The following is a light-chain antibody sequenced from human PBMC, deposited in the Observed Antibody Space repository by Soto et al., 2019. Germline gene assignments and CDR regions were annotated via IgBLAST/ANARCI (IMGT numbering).Light chain of an antibody. J-gene: IGLJ2*01. CDR3: CSYAGANTVI. V-gene: IGLV2-23*02. CDR1: SSDVGSYNR. CDR2: EVT. Sequence: QSALTQPASVSGSPGQSITISCTGTSSDVGSYNRVSWYQQHPGKAPRLLIYEVTERPSGVSGRFSASKSGNTASLTISGLQAEDEANYFCCSYAGANTVIFGGGTKVTVL.